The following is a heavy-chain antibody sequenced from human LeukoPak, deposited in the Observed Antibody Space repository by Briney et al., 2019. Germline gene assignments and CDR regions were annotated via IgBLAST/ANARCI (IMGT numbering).Heavy chain of an antibody. CDR1: GFTFSSYA. V-gene: IGHV3-23*01. CDR2: ISGSGGST. J-gene: IGHJ4*02. CDR3: ASSNQGYHDYGDYRDY. Sequence: GGSLRLSCAASGFTFSSYAMSWVRQAPGKGLEWVSAISGSGGSTYYADSVKGRFTISRDNSKNTLYLQMNSLRAEDTAVYYCASSNQGYHDYGDYRDYWGQGTLVTVSS. D-gene: IGHD4-17*01.